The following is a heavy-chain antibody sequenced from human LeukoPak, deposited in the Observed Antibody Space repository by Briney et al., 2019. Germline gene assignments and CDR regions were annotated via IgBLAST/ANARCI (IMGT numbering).Heavy chain of an antibody. CDR3: TRDYYEG. CDR1: GFTFSTYA. CDR2: IRSKAYGGTT. D-gene: IGHD3-22*01. Sequence: PGGSLRLSCAASGFTFSTYAMSWVRQAPGKGLEWVGFIRSKAYGGTTEYAASVKGRFTISRDDSKSIAYLQMNSLKTEDTAVYYCTRDYYEGWGQGTLVTVSS. V-gene: IGHV3-49*04. J-gene: IGHJ4*02.